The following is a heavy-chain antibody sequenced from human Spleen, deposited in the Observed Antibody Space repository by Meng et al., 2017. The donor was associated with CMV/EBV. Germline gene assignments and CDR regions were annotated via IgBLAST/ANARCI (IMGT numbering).Heavy chain of an antibody. V-gene: IGHV3-9*01. J-gene: IGHJ4*02. CDR3: ARSTPSKTDYWG. CDR2: ISWNSGSI. Sequence: SLKISCAASGFTFDDYAMHWVRQAPGKGLEWVSGISWNSGSIGYADSVKGRFTISRDNAKNTLYLQMNSLRVEDTAVYYCARSTPSKTDYWGWGQGTLVTVSS. D-gene: IGHD7-27*01. CDR1: GFTFDDYA.